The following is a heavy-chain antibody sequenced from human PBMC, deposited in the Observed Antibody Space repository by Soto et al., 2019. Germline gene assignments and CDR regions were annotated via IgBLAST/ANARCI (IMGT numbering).Heavy chain of an antibody. Sequence: SETLSLTCTVSGGSISSNNWWSWVRQPPGKGLEWIGEIFHSGSTYYSLSLKSRVTISVDKSKKYFSLNLTSVTAADTAVYYCARVYSGCYSDSWGQGTLVTVSS. CDR2: IFHSGST. D-gene: IGHD1-26*01. CDR1: GGSISSNNW. J-gene: IGHJ4*02. CDR3: ARVYSGCYSDS. V-gene: IGHV4-4*02.